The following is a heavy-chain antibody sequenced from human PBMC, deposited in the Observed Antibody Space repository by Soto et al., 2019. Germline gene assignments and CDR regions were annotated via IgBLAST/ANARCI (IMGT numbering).Heavy chain of an antibody. V-gene: IGHV1-46*01. CDR2: VNPYGASS. CDR1: GYSSSNYY. D-gene: IGHD2-21*02. J-gene: IGHJ4*02. Sequence: QVQVVQSGAEVKEPGASVKVSCKASGYSSSNYYTHWVRQAPGQGLEWRGIVNPYGASSNYAQSFQGRVTLTRDTSTNTDYMDLSRLTSDDTAVYYCASVTTIWSNWGQGTLVTVSS. CDR3: ASVTTIWSN.